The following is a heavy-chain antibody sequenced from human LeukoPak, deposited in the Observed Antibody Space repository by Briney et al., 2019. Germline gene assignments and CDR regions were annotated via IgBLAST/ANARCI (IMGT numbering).Heavy chain of an antibody. V-gene: IGHV3-30*03. J-gene: IGHJ4*02. CDR1: GFDFSSYG. CDR3: ARDQGCTSTNCYSLFFHY. D-gene: IGHD2-2*01. CDR2: ISYDGSAK. Sequence: GGSLRLSCAASGFDFSSYGMLWVRQAPGKGLEWVGVISYDGSAKFYADSVKGRFTISRDNYKNTLYLQMNSLRAEDTAVYYCARDQGCTSTNCYSLFFHYWGQGTLVTVSS.